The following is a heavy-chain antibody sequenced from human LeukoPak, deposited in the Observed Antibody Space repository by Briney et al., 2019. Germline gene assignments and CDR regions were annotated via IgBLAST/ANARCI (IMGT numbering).Heavy chain of an antibody. CDR1: GFTFSSYS. CDR2: ISSSSSYI. J-gene: IGHJ6*02. V-gene: IGHV3-21*01. D-gene: IGHD3-9*01. CDR3: ARRYFDWLEYYYGMDV. Sequence: GGSLRLSCAASGFTFSSYSMNWVRQAPGKGLEWVSSISSSSSYIYYADSVKGRFTISRDNAKNSLYLQMNSLRAEDTAVYYCARRYFDWLEYYYGMDVWGQGTTVTVSS.